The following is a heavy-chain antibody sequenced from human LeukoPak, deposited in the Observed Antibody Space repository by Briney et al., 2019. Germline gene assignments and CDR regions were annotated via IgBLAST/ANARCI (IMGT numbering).Heavy chain of an antibody. Sequence: GGSLRLSCVASAFTFNRHWMSWVRQAPWKGLEWVATIRQDGSAKYYLDSVKGRFIISRDNAKNSLSLQMDSLRVEDTAVYYCARLSGESTIYDYWGQGTLVTVSS. V-gene: IGHV3-7*01. CDR1: AFTFNRHW. CDR2: IRQDGSAK. J-gene: IGHJ4*02. D-gene: IGHD5/OR15-5a*01. CDR3: ARLSGESTIYDY.